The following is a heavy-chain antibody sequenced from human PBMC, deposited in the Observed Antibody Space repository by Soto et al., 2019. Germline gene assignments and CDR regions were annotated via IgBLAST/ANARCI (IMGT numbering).Heavy chain of an antibody. J-gene: IGHJ4*02. CDR2: IDPSDSYT. CDR3: ATGERSWIQLSRGPDY. D-gene: IGHD5-18*01. Sequence: GESLKISCKGSGYSFTSYWISWVRQMPGKGLEWMGRIDPSDSYTNYSPSFQGHVTISADKSISTAYLQWSSLKASDTAMYYCATGERSWIQLSRGPDYWGQGTLVTVSS. CDR1: GYSFTSYW. V-gene: IGHV5-10-1*01.